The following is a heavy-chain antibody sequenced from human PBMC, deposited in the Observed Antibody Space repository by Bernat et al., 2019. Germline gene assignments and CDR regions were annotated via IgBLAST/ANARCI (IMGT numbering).Heavy chain of an antibody. D-gene: IGHD1-26*01. CDR3: ARGPGGGGYPARNAFDI. J-gene: IGHJ3*02. CDR1: GGSISSYY. V-gene: IGHV4-59*01. CDR2: IYYSGST. Sequence: QVQLQESGPGLVKPSETLSLTCTVSGGSISSYYWSWIRQPPGKGLEWIGYIYYSGSTNYNPSLKSRVTISVDTSKNQFSLKLSSVTAADTAVYYCARGPGGGGYPARNAFDIWGQGTMVTVSS.